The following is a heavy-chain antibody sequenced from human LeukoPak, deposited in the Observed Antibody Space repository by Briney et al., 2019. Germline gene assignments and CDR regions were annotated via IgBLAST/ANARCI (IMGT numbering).Heavy chain of an antibody. CDR2: ISSSSSTI. D-gene: IGHD6-19*01. CDR3: ARGGQWLVPVADDDAFDI. V-gene: IGHV3-48*01. Sequence: GGSLRLSCAASGFTFSSYSMNWVRQAPGKGLEWVSYISSSSSTIYYADSVKGRFPISRDNAKNALYLQMNSLRAEDTAVYYCARGGQWLVPVADDDAFDIWGQGTMVTVSS. CDR1: GFTFSSYS. J-gene: IGHJ3*02.